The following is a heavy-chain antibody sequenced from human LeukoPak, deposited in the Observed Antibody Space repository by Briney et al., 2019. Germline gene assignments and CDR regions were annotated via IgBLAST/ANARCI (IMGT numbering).Heavy chain of an antibody. Sequence: PSETLSLTCTVSGGSISSSSYYWGWIRQPPGKGLEWIANIYYSGNTYYNPSLKSRVTISVDTSKNQFSLKLSSVTAADTAVYYCARDSYYYDSSGRRRLDYWGQGTLVTVSS. CDR3: ARDSYYYDSSGRRRLDY. CDR1: GGSISSSSYY. J-gene: IGHJ4*02. V-gene: IGHV4-39*07. D-gene: IGHD3-22*01. CDR2: IYYSGNT.